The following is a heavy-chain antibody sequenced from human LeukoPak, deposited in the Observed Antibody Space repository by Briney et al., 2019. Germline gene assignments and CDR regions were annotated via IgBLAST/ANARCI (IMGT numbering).Heavy chain of an antibody. CDR1: GYTFTSYG. CDR2: ISAYNGNT. J-gene: IGHJ4*02. D-gene: IGHD3-10*01. Sequence: VASVKVSCKASGYTFTSYGISWVRQAPGQGLEWMGWISAYNGNTNYAQKLQGRVTMTTDTSRSTAYMELRSLRSDDTAVYYCGIVPLMKAWWVRGVTKRGFDYGGQGTLVTVPS. V-gene: IGHV1-18*01. CDR3: GIVPLMKAWWVRGVTKRGFDY.